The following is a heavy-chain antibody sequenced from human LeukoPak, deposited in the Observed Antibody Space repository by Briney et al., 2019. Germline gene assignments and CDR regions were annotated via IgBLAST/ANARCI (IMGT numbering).Heavy chain of an antibody. D-gene: IGHD6-6*01. Sequence: GGSLRLSCAASGFTFSSYAMSWVRQAPGKGLEWVSAISGSGGSTYYAHSVKGRFTISRDNSKNTLYLQMNSLRAEDTAVYYCAKREQLALDYYYYMDVWGKGTTVTVSS. V-gene: IGHV3-23*01. CDR1: GFTFSSYA. CDR2: ISGSGGST. CDR3: AKREQLALDYYYYMDV. J-gene: IGHJ6*03.